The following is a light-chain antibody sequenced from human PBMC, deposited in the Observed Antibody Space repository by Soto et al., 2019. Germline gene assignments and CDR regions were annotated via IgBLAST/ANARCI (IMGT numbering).Light chain of an antibody. V-gene: IGLV2-8*01. Sequence: QSALTQPPSASGSPGQSVTISCTGTSSDVGGYNYVSWYQQHPGKAPKLMIYEVSKRPSGVPDRFSGSKSGNTASLTVSGLQAEDEADYYCSSYGGSNDYVFRTGTKLTVL. CDR2: EVS. CDR1: SSDVGGYNY. J-gene: IGLJ1*01. CDR3: SSYGGSNDYV.